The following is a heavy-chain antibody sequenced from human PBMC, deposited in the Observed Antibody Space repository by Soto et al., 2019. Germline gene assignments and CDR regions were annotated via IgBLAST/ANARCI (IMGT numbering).Heavy chain of an antibody. D-gene: IGHD4-17*01. CDR3: ARAMTTVTTIDY. J-gene: IGHJ4*02. V-gene: IGHV4-30-2*01. CDR1: GGSISSGGYS. Sequence: SETLSLTCAVSGGSISSGGYSWSWIRQPPGKGLEWIGYIYHSGSTYYNPSLKSRVTISVDRSKNQFSLKLSSVTAADTAVYYCARAMTTVTTIDYWGQGTLVTVPS. CDR2: IYHSGST.